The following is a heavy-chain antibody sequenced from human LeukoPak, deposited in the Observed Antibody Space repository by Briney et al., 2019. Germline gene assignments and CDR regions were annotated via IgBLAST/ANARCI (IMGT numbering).Heavy chain of an antibody. CDR2: ISAYNGNT. Sequence: ASVKVSCKASGYTFSGYGFSWVRQAPGQGLEWMGWISAYNGNTNYAQKLQGRVTMTTDTSTSTAYMELRSLRSDDTAVYYCARDSCSGGSCYLDYWGQGTLVTVSS. V-gene: IGHV1-18*01. CDR3: ARDSCSGGSCYLDY. CDR1: GYTFSGYG. J-gene: IGHJ4*03. D-gene: IGHD2-15*01.